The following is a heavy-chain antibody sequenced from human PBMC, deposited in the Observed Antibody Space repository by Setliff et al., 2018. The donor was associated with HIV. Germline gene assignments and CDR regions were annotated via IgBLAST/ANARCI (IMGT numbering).Heavy chain of an antibody. CDR2: IIPIFGTA. J-gene: IGHJ4*02. D-gene: IGHD3-22*01. Sequence: VASVKVSCKASGGTSSSYAISWVRQAPGQGLEWMGGIIPIFGTANYAQKFQGRVTITTDESTSTVYMELSSLRSEDTAVYYCARAAYGYDSSGYFFDYWGQGTLVTVSS. V-gene: IGHV1-69*05. CDR1: GGTSSSYA. CDR3: ARAAYGYDSSGYFFDY.